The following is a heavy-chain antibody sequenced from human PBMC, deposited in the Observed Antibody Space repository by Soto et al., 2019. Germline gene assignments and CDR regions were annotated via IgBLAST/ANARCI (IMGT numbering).Heavy chain of an antibody. D-gene: IGHD2-15*01. CDR3: ARMDCSGGSCGGYYYYGMDV. Sequence: PSETLSLTCTVSGGSISSYYWSWIRQPPGKGLEWIGYIYYSGSTNYNPSLKSRVTISVDTSKNQFSLKRSSVTAADTAVYYCARMDCSGGSCGGYYYYGMDVWGQGTTVTVSS. CDR2: IYYSGST. V-gene: IGHV4-59*01. CDR1: GGSISSYY. J-gene: IGHJ6*02.